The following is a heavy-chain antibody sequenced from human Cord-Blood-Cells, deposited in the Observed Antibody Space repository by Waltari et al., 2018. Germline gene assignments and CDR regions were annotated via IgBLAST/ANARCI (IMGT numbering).Heavy chain of an antibody. CDR2: IYHSGST. Sequence: QVQLQESGPGLVKPSETLSLTCTVSGYSISSGYYWGWIRQPPGKGLEWIGSIYHSGSTYYNPSLKSRVTISVDTSKNQFSLKRSSVTAADTAVYYCARKSRCTNGVCYTPFDYWGQGTLVTVSS. CDR3: ARKSRCTNGVCYTPFDY. CDR1: GYSISSGYY. J-gene: IGHJ4*02. V-gene: IGHV4-38-2*02. D-gene: IGHD2-8*01.